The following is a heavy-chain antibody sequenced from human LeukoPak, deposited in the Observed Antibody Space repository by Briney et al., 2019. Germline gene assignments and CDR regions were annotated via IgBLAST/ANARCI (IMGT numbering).Heavy chain of an antibody. J-gene: IGHJ4*02. Sequence: AGRSLRLSCAASGFTFSSYGMHWVRQAPGKGLEWVAVISYDGSNKYYADSVKGRFTISRDNSKNTLYLQMNSLRAEDTTVYYCAKDGGYCSGGSCYSAYYVFDYWGQETLVTVSS. D-gene: IGHD2-15*01. V-gene: IGHV3-30*18. CDR3: AKDGGYCSGGSCYSAYYVFDY. CDR2: ISYDGSNK. CDR1: GFTFSSYG.